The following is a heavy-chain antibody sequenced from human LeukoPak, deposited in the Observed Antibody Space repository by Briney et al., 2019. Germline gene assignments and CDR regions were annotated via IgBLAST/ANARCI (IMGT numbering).Heavy chain of an antibody. D-gene: IGHD4-17*01. J-gene: IGHJ4*02. CDR2: IYGSTSA. V-gene: IGHV3-66*01. CDR3: ARLHFGDDY. Sequence: GGSLRLSCAASGFTVSSNYINWVRQAPGKGLEWVSLIYGSTSADYADSVKGRFTISRDTSMNTVYLQMNSLRAEDTAVYYCARLHFGDDYWGQGTLVTVFS. CDR1: GFTVSSNY.